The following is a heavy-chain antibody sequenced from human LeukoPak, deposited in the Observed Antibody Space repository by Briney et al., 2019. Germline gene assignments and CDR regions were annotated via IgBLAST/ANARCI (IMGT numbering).Heavy chain of an antibody. D-gene: IGHD4-17*01. CDR1: GFTYTTYW. V-gene: IGHV3-7*03. Sequence: GGSLRLSCEASGFTYTTYWMSWVRQAPGKGLQWVANIRRDGSEKYYVDSVKGRFTISRDNAKNSLYLQMNSLRAGDTALYYCAKVKFPTTVTTVGFDYWGQGTLVTVSS. CDR3: AKVKFPTTVTTVGFDY. CDR2: IRRDGSEK. J-gene: IGHJ4*02.